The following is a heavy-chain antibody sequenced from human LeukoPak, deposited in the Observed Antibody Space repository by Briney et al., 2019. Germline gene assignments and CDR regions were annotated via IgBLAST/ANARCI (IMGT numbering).Heavy chain of an antibody. CDR3: ATSGGSYYFDY. D-gene: IGHD3-10*01. Sequence: GASVKVSCKASGGTFSSYAISWVRQAPGQGLEWMGGIIPIFGTANYAQKFQGRVTITADESTSTAYMELSSLRSEDTAVYYCATSGGSYYFDYWGQGTLVTVSS. CDR1: GGTFSSYA. J-gene: IGHJ4*02. V-gene: IGHV1-69*13. CDR2: IIPIFGTA.